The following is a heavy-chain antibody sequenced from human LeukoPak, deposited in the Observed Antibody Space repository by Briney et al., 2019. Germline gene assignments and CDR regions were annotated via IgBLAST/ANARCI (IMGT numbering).Heavy chain of an antibody. Sequence: GASVKVSCKASGYTFTSYDINWVRQATGQGLEWMGWMNPNSGNTGYAQKFQGRVTMTRNTSISTAYMELSSLRSEDTAVYYCAVDYDSSGYYDYWGQGTLVTVSS. J-gene: IGHJ4*02. D-gene: IGHD3-22*01. V-gene: IGHV1-8*01. CDR3: AVDYDSSGYYDY. CDR1: GYTFTSYD. CDR2: MNPNSGNT.